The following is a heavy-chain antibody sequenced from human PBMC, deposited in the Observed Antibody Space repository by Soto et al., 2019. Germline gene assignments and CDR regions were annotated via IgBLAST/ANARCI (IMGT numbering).Heavy chain of an antibody. CDR3: ARQMAYYKDVLTGYLPERTFDY. D-gene: IGHD3-9*01. CDR1: GDSISSTNNY. J-gene: IGHJ4*02. V-gene: IGHV4-39*01. Sequence: SETLSLTCTVSGDSISSTNNYWGWIRQPPGRGLEWVASINNGGRTYYNPSLKSRVTISVDTSKNHFSLKLTSVTAADTAVYYCARQMAYYKDVLTGYLPERTFDYWGQGTLVTVSS. CDR2: INNGGRT.